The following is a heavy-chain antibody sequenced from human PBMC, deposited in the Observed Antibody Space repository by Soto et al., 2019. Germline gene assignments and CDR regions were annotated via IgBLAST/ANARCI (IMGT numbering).Heavy chain of an antibody. V-gene: IGHV4-4*07. Sequence: SETLSLTCTVTGGTISGYYWTWIRQSAGGGLEWIGRIYSSGSTNYNPSLKSRVTISLDTSMNHFSLRLSSVTAADTAVYYCARGQRFSDWFDPWGQGSLVTVSS. J-gene: IGHJ5*02. CDR2: IYSSGST. CDR3: ARGQRFSDWFDP. D-gene: IGHD3-3*01. CDR1: GGTISGYY.